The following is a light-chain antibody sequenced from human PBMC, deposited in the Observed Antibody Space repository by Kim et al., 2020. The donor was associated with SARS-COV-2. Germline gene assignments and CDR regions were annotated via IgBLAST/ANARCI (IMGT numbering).Light chain of an antibody. V-gene: IGLV2-14*01. CDR1: SSDVGGYNN. CDR3: SSYTSSSTYV. J-gene: IGLJ1*01. Sequence: QSALTQPASVSGSPGQSITISCTGTSSDVGGYNNVSWYQQHPGKAPKLMIYDVNKRPSGVSNRFSGSKSGNTASLTISGLQAEDEADYYCSSYTSSSTYVFGTGTKVTVL. CDR2: DVN.